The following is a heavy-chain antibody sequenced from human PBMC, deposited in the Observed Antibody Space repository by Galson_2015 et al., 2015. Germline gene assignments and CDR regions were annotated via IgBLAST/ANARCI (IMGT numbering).Heavy chain of an antibody. CDR2: INSDGSST. J-gene: IGHJ5*02. D-gene: IGHD3-10*01. CDR1: GFTFSSYW. V-gene: IGHV3-74*01. Sequence: SLRLSCAASGFTFSSYWMHWVRQAPGKGLVWVSRINSDGSSTSYADSVKGRFTISRDNAKNTLYLQMNSLRAEDTAVYYCARVVRGASNNWFDPWGQGTLVTVSS. CDR3: ARVVRGASNNWFDP.